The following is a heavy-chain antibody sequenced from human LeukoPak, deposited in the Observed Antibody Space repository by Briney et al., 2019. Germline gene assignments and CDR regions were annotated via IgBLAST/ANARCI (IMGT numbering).Heavy chain of an antibody. J-gene: IGHJ4*02. CDR1: GGTFSSYA. CDR2: INPSGGST. Sequence: ASVMVSCKASGGTFSSYAISWVRQAPGQGLEWMGIINPSGGSTSYAQKFQGRVTMTRDTSTSTVYMELSSLRSEDTAVYYCARDKFSYGYEWGQGTLVTVSS. D-gene: IGHD5-18*01. V-gene: IGHV1-46*01. CDR3: ARDKFSYGYE.